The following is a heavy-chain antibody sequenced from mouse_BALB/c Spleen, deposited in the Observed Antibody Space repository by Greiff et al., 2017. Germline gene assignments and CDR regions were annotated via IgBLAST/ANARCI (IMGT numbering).Heavy chain of an antibody. V-gene: IGHV1S56*01. Sequence: VQLQQSGPELVKPGASVRISCKASGYTFTSYYIHWVKQRPGQGLEWIGWIYPGNVNTKYNEKFKGKATLTADKSSSTAYMQLSSLTSEDSAVYFCARSTTVVATGAMDYWGQGTSVTVSS. J-gene: IGHJ4*01. CDR3: ARSTTVVATGAMDY. D-gene: IGHD1-1*01. CDR1: GYTFTSYY. CDR2: IYPGNVNT.